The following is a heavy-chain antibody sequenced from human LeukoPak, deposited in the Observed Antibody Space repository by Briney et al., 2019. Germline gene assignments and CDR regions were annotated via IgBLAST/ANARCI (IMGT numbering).Heavy chain of an antibody. CDR2: INPSGGST. CDR3: TKSLGGYYAFAY. J-gene: IGHJ4*02. Sequence: ASVKVSCKASGYTFTSYYMHWVRQAPGQGLEWMGIINPSGGSTSYAQKFQGRVTMTRDTSTSTVYMELSSLRSEDTAVYYCTKSLGGYYAFAYWGQGTLVTVSS. V-gene: IGHV1-46*01. D-gene: IGHD3-22*01. CDR1: GYTFTSYY.